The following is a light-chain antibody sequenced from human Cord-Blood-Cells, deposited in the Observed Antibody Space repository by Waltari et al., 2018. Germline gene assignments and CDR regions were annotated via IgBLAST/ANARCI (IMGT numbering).Light chain of an antibody. CDR2: DAS. CDR3: QQRSNWPPLT. V-gene: IGKV3-11*01. CDR1: QSVSSY. Sequence: EIVLTQSPATLSLSPGDRATFSCRASQSVSSYLAWYQQKPGPAPRLLIYDASNRATGIPARFSGSGSGTDFTLTISSLEPEDFAVYYCQQRSNWPPLTFGGGTKVEIK. J-gene: IGKJ4*01.